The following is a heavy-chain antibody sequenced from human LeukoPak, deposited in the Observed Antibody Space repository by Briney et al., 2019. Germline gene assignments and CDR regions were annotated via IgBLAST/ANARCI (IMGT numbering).Heavy chain of an antibody. Sequence: PSQTLSLTCTVSGGSISSGSYYWRWIRQPAGKGLEWIGRIYTSGSTNYNPSLKSRVTISVDTSKNQFCLKLSSVTAADTAVYYCAGDYDFWSGYPHAYDAFDIWGQGTMVAVSS. CDR3: AGDYDFWSGYPHAYDAFDI. CDR2: IYTSGST. CDR1: GGSISSGSYY. V-gene: IGHV4-61*02. J-gene: IGHJ3*02. D-gene: IGHD3-3*01.